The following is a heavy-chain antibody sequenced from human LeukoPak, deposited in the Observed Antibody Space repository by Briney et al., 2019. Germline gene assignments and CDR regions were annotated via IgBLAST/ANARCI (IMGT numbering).Heavy chain of an antibody. CDR1: GFTFSSYW. CDR2: IKQDGSEK. V-gene: IGHV3-7*01. D-gene: IGHD6-19*01. CDR3: ARETGSSGWYPDY. J-gene: IGHJ4*02. Sequence: GGSLRLSCAASGFTFSSYWMSWVRQAPGKGLEWVANIKQDGSEKYYVDSVKGRFTISRDNAKNSLYLQMNSLRAEDTAVYYCARETGSSGWYPDYWGQGTLVTVSS.